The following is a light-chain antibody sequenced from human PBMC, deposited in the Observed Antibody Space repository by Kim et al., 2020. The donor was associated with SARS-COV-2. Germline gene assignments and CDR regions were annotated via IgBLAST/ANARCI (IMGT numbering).Light chain of an antibody. J-gene: IGLJ2*01. CDR1: KLGDKY. Sequence: SMARGQTASIRSYGDKLGDKYANGYQQKPGQTRVLVIYYDDKRTSEITERFSGSTSENTATLTISGTQTMDEASYFCQAWDSSTAVLGGGNQLTVL. CDR2: YDD. V-gene: IGLV3-1*01. CDR3: QAWDSSTAV.